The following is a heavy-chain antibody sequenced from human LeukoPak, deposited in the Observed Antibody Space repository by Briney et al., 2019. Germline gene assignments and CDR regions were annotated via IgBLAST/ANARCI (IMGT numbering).Heavy chain of an antibody. V-gene: IGHV4-34*01. CDR3: ARAVSRISRI. CDR2: INHSGST. CDR1: GGSFSGYY. D-gene: IGHD2-15*01. Sequence: PSETLSLTCAVYGGSFSGYYWSWIRQPPGKGLEWIGEINHSGSTNYNPFLKSRVTISVDTSKNQFSLKLSSVTAADTAVYYCARAVSRISRIWGQGTLVTVSS. J-gene: IGHJ4*02.